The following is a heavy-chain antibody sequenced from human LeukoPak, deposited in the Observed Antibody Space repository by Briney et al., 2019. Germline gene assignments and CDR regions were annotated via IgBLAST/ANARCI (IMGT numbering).Heavy chain of an antibody. V-gene: IGHV4-4*07. Sequence: MSSETLTLTCTVSGGSISSYYWSWIRQPAGKGLEWIGRIYTSGSTNYNPSLKSRVTMSVDTSKNQFSLKLSSVTAADTAVYYCARAQGEIAARPYWYFDLWGRGTLVTVSS. CDR3: ARAQGEIAARPYWYFDL. CDR2: IYTSGST. D-gene: IGHD6-6*01. CDR1: GGSISSYY. J-gene: IGHJ2*01.